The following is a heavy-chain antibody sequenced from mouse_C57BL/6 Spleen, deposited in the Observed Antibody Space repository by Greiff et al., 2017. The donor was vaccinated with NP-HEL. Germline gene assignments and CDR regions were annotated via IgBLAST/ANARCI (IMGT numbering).Heavy chain of an antibody. V-gene: IGHV1-69*01. CDR3: ARTYYGNYGYFDD. Sequence: VQLQQPGAELVMPGASVKLSCKASGYTFTSYWMHWVKQRPGQGLEWIGEIDPSDSYTNYNQKFKGKSTLTVDKSSSTAYMQLSSLTSEDAAVYYCARTYYGNYGYFDDWGQGTTLTVSS. D-gene: IGHD2-10*01. J-gene: IGHJ2*01. CDR1: GYTFTSYW. CDR2: IDPSDSYT.